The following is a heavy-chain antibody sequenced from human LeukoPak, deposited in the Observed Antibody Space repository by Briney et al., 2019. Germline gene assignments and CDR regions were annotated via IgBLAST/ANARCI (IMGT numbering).Heavy chain of an antibody. Sequence: ASVKVSCKASGYTFTGYYIHWVRQAPGQGLEWMGCINPNSGGTNYAQKFQGRVTMTRDTSISTAYMELSRLRSDDTAVYYCARSTIFGVALNYYYYMDVWGKGTTVTVSS. CDR1: GYTFTGYY. D-gene: IGHD3-3*01. CDR2: INPNSGGT. V-gene: IGHV1-2*02. CDR3: ARSTIFGVALNYYYYMDV. J-gene: IGHJ6*03.